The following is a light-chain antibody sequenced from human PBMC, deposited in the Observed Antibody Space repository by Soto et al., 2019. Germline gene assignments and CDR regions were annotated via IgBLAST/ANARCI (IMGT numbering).Light chain of an antibody. J-gene: IGKJ1*01. Sequence: DIPMTQSPSSLSASVGDRVTITCRSSHPISNYLNWYQHRPGKAPRLLIHDASSLESGVPSRFSGSGSGTEFTLTISSLQPDDFATYYCQQYNSYSPWTFGQGTKVDIK. V-gene: IGKV1-5*01. CDR1: HPISNY. CDR3: QQYNSYSPWT. CDR2: DAS.